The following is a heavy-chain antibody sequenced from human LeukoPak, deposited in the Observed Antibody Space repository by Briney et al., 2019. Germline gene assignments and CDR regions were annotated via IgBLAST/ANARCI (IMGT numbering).Heavy chain of an antibody. J-gene: IGHJ4*02. D-gene: IGHD6-19*01. CDR2: IYYSGST. CDR1: GGSISSSSYY. CDR3: ARYGAVAGYYFDY. V-gene: IGHV4-39*07. Sequence: PSETLSPTCTVSGGSISSSSYYWGWIRQPPGKGLEWIGSIYYSGSTYYNPTLKSRVTISVDTSKNQFSLKLSSVTAADTAVYYCARYGAVAGYYFDYWGQGTLVTVSS.